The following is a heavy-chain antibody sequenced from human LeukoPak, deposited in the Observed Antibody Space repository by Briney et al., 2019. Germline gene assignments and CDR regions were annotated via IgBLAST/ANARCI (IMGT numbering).Heavy chain of an antibody. V-gene: IGHV4-38-2*02. J-gene: IGHJ4*02. D-gene: IGHD3-22*01. Sequence: SETLSLTCAVSGYSISSGYYWGWIRQPPGKGLEWIAIIHHSGAPSYNPSLKSRVTISVDTSKNQFSLNLTSVTAADTAVYYCARDDTSDFSWYWGQGTLVTVSS. CDR1: GYSISSGYY. CDR3: ARDDTSDFSWY. CDR2: IHHSGAP.